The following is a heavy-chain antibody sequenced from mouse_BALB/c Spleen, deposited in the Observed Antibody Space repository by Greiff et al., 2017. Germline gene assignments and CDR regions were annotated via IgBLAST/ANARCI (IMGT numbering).Heavy chain of an antibody. J-gene: IGHJ4*01. CDR3: ARLRNYYAMDY. CDR1: GYTFTSYT. V-gene: IGHV1-4*02. Sequence: QVQLQQSAAELARPGASVKMSCKASGYTFTSYTMHWVKQRPGQGLEWIGYINPSSGYTEYNQKFKDKTTLTADKSSSTAYMQLSSLTSEDSAVYYCARLRNYYAMDYWGQGTSVTVSS. CDR2: INPSSGYT.